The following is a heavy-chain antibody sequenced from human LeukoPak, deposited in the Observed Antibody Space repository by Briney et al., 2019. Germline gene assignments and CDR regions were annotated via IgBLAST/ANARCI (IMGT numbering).Heavy chain of an antibody. D-gene: IGHD3-22*01. CDR2: ISGSGGST. CDR1: GFTFSSYA. J-gene: IGHJ4*02. Sequence: GGSLRLSCAASGFTFSSYAMSWVRQAPGKGLEWVSAISGSGGSTYYADSVKGRFTISRDNSRNTLYLQMNSLRAEDTAVYYCAKDLDYYDSSGLDYWGQGTLVTVSS. V-gene: IGHV3-23*01. CDR3: AKDLDYYDSSGLDY.